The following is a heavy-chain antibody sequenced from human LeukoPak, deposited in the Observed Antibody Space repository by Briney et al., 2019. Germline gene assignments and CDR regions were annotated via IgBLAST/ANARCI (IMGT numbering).Heavy chain of an antibody. J-gene: IGHJ4*02. D-gene: IGHD6-13*01. CDR1: GGSFSGYY. CDR3: ARGLPKYSSSPPTGGYYFDY. Sequence: PSETLSLTCAVYGGSFSGYYWSWIRQPPGKGLEWIGEINHSGSTNYNPSLKSRVTISVDTSKNQFSLKLSSVTAADTAVYYCARGLPKYSSSPPTGGYYFDYWGQGTLVTVSS. V-gene: IGHV4-34*01. CDR2: INHSGST.